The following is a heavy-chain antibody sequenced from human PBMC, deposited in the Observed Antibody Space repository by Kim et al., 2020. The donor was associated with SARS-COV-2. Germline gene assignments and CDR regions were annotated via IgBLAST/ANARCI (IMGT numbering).Heavy chain of an antibody. Sequence: SETLSLTCTVSGGSINTRAYYWGWIRQSPGKGLEWIGDIFYNGVTSYTPSLKSRISISADMSQNQFSLTLNTVTAADTGVYFCARYAGLTFSGVITARGNRFDSWGQGIPVTVSS. CDR3: ARYAGLTFSGVITARGNRFDS. V-gene: IGHV4-39*01. D-gene: IGHD3-16*01. J-gene: IGHJ5*01. CDR2: IFYNGVT. CDR1: GGSINTRAYY.